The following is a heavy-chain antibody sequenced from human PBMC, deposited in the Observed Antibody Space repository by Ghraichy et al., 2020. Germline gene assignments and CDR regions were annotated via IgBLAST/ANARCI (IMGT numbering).Heavy chain of an antibody. V-gene: IGHV3-73*01. CDR3: SGPGFGELQNAFDV. D-gene: IGHD3-10*01. J-gene: IGHJ3*01. Sequence: GESLNIYCAASGFIFSEFAMYWVRQAPGKGLECIGRIRTKPNNYATTYAASVKGRFTISRDDSKNTMYLQMKSHKTEDTAVYYCSGPGFGELQNAFDVWGHGTIVTVSS. CDR2: IRTKPNNYAT. CDR1: GFIFSEFA.